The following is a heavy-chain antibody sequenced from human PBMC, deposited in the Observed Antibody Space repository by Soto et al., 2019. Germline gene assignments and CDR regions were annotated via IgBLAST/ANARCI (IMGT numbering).Heavy chain of an antibody. CDR2: IYYSGST. CDR3: ARDGPTYCGGDCYPPSLDAFDI. J-gene: IGHJ3*02. V-gene: IGHV4-31*03. CDR1: GGSISSGGYY. D-gene: IGHD2-21*02. Sequence: KTSETLSLTCTVSGGSISSGGYYWSWIRQHPGKGLEWIGYIYYSGSTYYNPSLKSRVTISVDTSKNQFSLKLSSVTAADTAVYYCARDGPTYCGGDCYPPSLDAFDICGQGTMVTVSS.